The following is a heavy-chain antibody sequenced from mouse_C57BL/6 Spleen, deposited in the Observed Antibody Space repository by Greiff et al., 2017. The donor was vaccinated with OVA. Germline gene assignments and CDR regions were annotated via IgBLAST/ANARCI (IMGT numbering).Heavy chain of an antibody. D-gene: IGHD4-1*01. CDR2: ISYSGST. J-gene: IGHJ1*03. Sequence: EVKLQESGPGMVKPSQSLSLTCTVTGSSITSGYDWHWIRHFPGNKLEWMGYISYSGSTNYNPSLKSRISITHDTSKNHFFLKLNSVTTEDTATYYCARGTNWDWYFDVWGTGTTVTVSS. CDR3: ARGTNWDWYFDV. CDR1: GSSITSGYD. V-gene: IGHV3-1*01.